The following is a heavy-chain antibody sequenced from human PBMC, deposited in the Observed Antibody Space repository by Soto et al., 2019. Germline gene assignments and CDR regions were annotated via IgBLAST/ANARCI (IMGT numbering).Heavy chain of an antibody. V-gene: IGHV4-39*01. J-gene: IGHJ4*02. CDR2: IYYSGST. D-gene: IGHD1-26*01. CDR3: ARQSYSGSSGNGDK. CDR1: GGSITSSYYY. Sequence: QVQLQESGPGLVKPSETLSLTCTVSGGSITSSYYYWAWIRQPPGKGLEWIGSIYYSGSTYYNPSLKSRVTMSVDTSMNQFSLKLSSVTAADTALYYCARQSYSGSSGNGDKWGQGTLVTASS.